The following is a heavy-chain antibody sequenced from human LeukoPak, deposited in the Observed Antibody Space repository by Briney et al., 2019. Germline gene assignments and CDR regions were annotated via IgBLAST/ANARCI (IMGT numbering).Heavy chain of an antibody. CDR2: ISGSGGST. CDR3: AKLGIVVVVAATTWFDP. D-gene: IGHD2-15*01. V-gene: IGHV3-23*01. J-gene: IGHJ5*02. Sequence: PGGSLRLSCAASGFTFSSYVMSWVRQAPGKGLEWVSAISGSGGSTYYADSVKGRFTISRDNSKNTLYLQMNSLRAEDTAVYYCAKLGIVVVVAATTWFDPWGQGTLVTVSS. CDR1: GFTFSSYV.